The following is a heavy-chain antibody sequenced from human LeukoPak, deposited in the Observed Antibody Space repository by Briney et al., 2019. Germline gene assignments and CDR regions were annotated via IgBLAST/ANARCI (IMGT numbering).Heavy chain of an antibody. CDR1: GYTLTELS. V-gene: IGHV1-24*01. CDR2: FDPEDGET. CDR3: ATDSRAVGDAFDI. Sequence: ASVKVSCKVSGYTLTELSMHWVRQAPGKGLEWMGGFDPEDGETIYAQKFQGRVTMTEDTSTDTAYMELSSLRPEDTAVYYCATDSRAVGDAFDIWGQGTMVTVSS. J-gene: IGHJ3*02. D-gene: IGHD2-2*01.